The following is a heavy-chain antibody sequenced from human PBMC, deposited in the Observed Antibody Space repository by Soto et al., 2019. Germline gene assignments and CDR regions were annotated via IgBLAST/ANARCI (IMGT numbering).Heavy chain of an antibody. CDR1: GGSISSVGYY. D-gene: IGHD5-12*01. Sequence: QVQLQESGPGLVKPSQTLSLTCTVSGGSISSVGYYWSWIRQHPGKGLEWIGYIYNIGSTHYNPSLNSRITMSVDTSKNQFSLKLSSVTVADTAVYFCARETVGTIDRWGQGTLVTVSS. J-gene: IGHJ5*02. V-gene: IGHV4-31*03. CDR3: ARETVGTIDR. CDR2: IYNIGST.